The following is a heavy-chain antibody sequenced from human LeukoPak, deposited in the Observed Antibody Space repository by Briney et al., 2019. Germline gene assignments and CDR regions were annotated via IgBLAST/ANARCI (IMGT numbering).Heavy chain of an antibody. CDR3: ARGDLTYYDILTGQMFDY. J-gene: IGHJ4*02. CDR2: IWYAGNNE. V-gene: IGHV3-33*01. D-gene: IGHD3-9*01. CDR1: GFTFTSYA. Sequence: PGGSLRLSCAASGFTFTSYAMHWVRQAPGKGLEWVAVIWYAGNNEYYAESVKGRFTISRDNSKNTLYLQMNSLRAEDTAVYYCARGDLTYYDILTGQMFDYWGQGTLVTVSS.